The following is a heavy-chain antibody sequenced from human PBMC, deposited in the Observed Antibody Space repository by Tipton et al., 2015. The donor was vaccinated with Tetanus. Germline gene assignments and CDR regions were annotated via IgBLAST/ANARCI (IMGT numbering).Heavy chain of an antibody. CDR1: GFIFSSYG. J-gene: IGHJ4*02. CDR3: AREADCSGGSCFSGDFDN. Sequence: SGFIFSSYGIHWVRQAPGKGLEWVAVSWYDGTDKYYADSVKGRFAISRDNSKNTLYLQMNSLRAEDTAVYYCAREADCSGGSCFSGDFDNWGQGTQVTVSS. D-gene: IGHD2-15*01. V-gene: IGHV3-33*01. CDR2: SWYDGTDK.